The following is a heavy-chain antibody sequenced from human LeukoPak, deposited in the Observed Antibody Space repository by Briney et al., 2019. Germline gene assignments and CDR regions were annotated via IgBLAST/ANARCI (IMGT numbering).Heavy chain of an antibody. CDR2: ISYDGSEK. Sequence: GGSLRLSCAASEFTFDNYARHWVRQAPGKGLEWVAFISYDGSEKYYADSVKGRFTISRDDSKSTLYLHMNSLRADDTAVYYCARDNSPMTTVSRTYYFFHLDVWGEGTTVTVSS. V-gene: IGHV3-30-3*01. J-gene: IGHJ6*03. CDR1: EFTFDNYA. D-gene: IGHD4-11*01. CDR3: ARDNSPMTTVSRTYYFFHLDV.